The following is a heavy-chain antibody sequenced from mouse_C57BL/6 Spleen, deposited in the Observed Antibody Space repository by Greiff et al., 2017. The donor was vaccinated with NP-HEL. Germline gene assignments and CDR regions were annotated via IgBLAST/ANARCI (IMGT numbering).Heavy chain of an antibody. CDR3: ARHEYYSSCSYAY. V-gene: IGHV1-62-2*01. J-gene: IGHJ3*01. CDR1: GYTFTGYS. D-gene: IGHD2-12*01. Sequence: QVQLQQPGAELVKPGASVKLSCKASGYTFTGYSINWVKQRPGQGLEWIGWFYPGSGGIKYNEKFKSKATLTVDTSSSTAYMELSRLTSEDSAVYYGARHEYYSSCSYAYWGQGTTVTVSA. CDR2: FYPGSGGI.